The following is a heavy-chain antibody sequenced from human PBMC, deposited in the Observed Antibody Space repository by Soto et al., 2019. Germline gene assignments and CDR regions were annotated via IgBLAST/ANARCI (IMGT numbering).Heavy chain of an antibody. V-gene: IGHV4-30-2*01. CDR3: ARGRLLPAVNFDY. CDR1: GDSISSGGYS. J-gene: IGHJ4*02. D-gene: IGHD2-2*01. Sequence: SETLSLTCAVSGDSISSGGYSWNWIRQPPGKGLEWIGYIYQSGGASYNPSLKSRVTMSVDGSKNHFSLQLNSVTAADTAVYYCARGRLLPAVNFDYWGQGTLVTVSS. CDR2: IYQSGGA.